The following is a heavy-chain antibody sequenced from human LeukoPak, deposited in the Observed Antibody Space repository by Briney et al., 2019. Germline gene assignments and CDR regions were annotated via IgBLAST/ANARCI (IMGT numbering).Heavy chain of an antibody. D-gene: IGHD3-10*01. V-gene: IGHV3-30*03. CDR3: ASRSGSGPRDYYYYYMDV. CDR2: ISYDGSNK. CDR1: GFTFSSYG. Sequence: QSGGSLRLSCAASGFTFSSYGMHWVRQAPGKGLEWVAVISYDGSNKYYADSVKGRFTISRDNSKNTLYLQMNSLRAEDTAVYYCASRSGSGPRDYYYYYMDVWGKGTTVTVSS. J-gene: IGHJ6*03.